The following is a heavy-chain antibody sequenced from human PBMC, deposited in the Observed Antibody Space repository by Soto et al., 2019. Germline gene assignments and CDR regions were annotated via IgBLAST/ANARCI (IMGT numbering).Heavy chain of an antibody. D-gene: IGHD2-21*01. J-gene: IGHJ4*02. V-gene: IGHV3-48*01. CDR3: ARNLFCGGDCYLYYYDY. Sequence: PGGSLRLSCAASGFTFSRYSINWVRQAPGKGLEWVSYISSSGSTIYYADSVKGRFSISRDNAKNSLFLQMNSLRADGTAVYYCARNLFCGGDCYLYYYDYWGQGTLVTAPQ. CDR2: ISSSGSTI. CDR1: GFTFSRYS.